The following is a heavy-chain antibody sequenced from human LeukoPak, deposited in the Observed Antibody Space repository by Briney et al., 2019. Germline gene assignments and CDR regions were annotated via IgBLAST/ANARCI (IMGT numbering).Heavy chain of an antibody. D-gene: IGHD3-10*01. CDR1: GFTFNTYG. Sequence: GGSLRLSCGASGFTFNTYGMRWRRQSPGKGLEWLAVIWYDSSNKYYADSVKGRFSISRDNSKNSLYLQMNSLRAEDTAVYYCAREITMIRGAPLGWFDPWGQGTPVTVSS. J-gene: IGHJ5*02. V-gene: IGHV3-33*01. CDR2: IWYDSSNK. CDR3: AREITMIRGAPLGWFDP.